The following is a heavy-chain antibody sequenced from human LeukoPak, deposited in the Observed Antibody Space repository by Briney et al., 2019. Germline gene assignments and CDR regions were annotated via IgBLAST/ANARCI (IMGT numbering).Heavy chain of an antibody. CDR3: AKGSGWNYGGWFDP. CDR2: ISYDGNNK. J-gene: IGHJ5*02. CDR1: GFTFTKYW. V-gene: IGHV3-30*18. Sequence: GDSLRLSCAASGFTFTKYWMTWVRQAPGKGLEWVALISYDGNNKYYADSVKGRFTISRDNSKNTLYLQMNSLRAEDTAVYYCAKGSGWNYGGWFDPWGQGTLVTVSS. D-gene: IGHD1-7*01.